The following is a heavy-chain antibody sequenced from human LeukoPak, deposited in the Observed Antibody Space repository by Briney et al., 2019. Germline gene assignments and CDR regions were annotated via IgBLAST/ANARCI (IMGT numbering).Heavy chain of an antibody. Sequence: ASVKVSCKASGYTFTSYGINWVRQAPGQGLEWMGWINAYNGNTNYAQKLQGRVTMTTDTSTSTAYMELRNLRSDDTDVYYCARLGYCSGGSCCGDAFDIWGQGTMVTVSS. CDR2: INAYNGNT. D-gene: IGHD2-15*01. V-gene: IGHV1-18*01. CDR1: GYTFTSYG. CDR3: ARLGYCSGGSCCGDAFDI. J-gene: IGHJ3*02.